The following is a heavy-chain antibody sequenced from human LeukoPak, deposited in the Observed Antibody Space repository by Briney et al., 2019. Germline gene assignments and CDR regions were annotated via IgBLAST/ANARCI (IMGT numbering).Heavy chain of an antibody. J-gene: IGHJ4*02. D-gene: IGHD5-24*01. V-gene: IGHV3-9*01. CDR1: GFTFDDYA. Sequence: GGSLRLSCAASGFTFDDYATHWVRQAPGKGLEWVSGISWNSYSIGYADSVKGRFTISRDNAKNSLYLQMNSLRAEDTAVYYCARDRGGRRDGYNYGFDYWGQRTLVTVSS. CDR3: ARDRGGRRDGYNYGFDY. CDR2: ISWNSYSI.